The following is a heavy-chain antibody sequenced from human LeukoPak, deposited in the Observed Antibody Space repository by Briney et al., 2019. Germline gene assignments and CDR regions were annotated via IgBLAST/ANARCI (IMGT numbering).Heavy chain of an antibody. V-gene: IGHV4-59*11. CDR1: GGSISSHY. Sequence: SETLSLTCTVSGGSISSHYWSWIRQPPGKGLEWIGYIYYSGSTNYNPSLKSRVTISVDTSKNQFSLKLSSVTAADTAVYYCARGVDQLLFYYYYMDVWGKGTTVTVSS. CDR3: ARGVDQLLFYYYYMDV. CDR2: IYYSGST. D-gene: IGHD2-2*01. J-gene: IGHJ6*03.